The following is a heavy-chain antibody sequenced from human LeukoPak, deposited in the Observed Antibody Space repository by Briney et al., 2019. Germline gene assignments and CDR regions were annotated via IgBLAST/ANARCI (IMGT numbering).Heavy chain of an antibody. V-gene: IGHV4-39*01. CDR3: GTAEWLFDWFDP. Sequence: SETLSLTCTVSGGSISSSSYYWGWIRQPPGKGLEWIGSIYYSGSTYYNPSLKSRVTISVDTSKNQFSLKLSSVTAADTAVYYCGTAEWLFDWFDPWGQGTLVTVSS. CDR2: IYYSGST. CDR1: GGSISSSSYY. D-gene: IGHD3-3*01. J-gene: IGHJ5*02.